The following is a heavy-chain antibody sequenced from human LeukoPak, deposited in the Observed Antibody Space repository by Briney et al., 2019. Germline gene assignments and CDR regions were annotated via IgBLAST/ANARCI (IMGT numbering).Heavy chain of an antibody. J-gene: IGHJ5*01. V-gene: IGHV4-4*07. Sequence: PSETLSITCSVSGDSITSHYWNWIRQSAGKGLEWIGRLYIGENIKYNPSLKTRVIMSGDTSKNLLSLKLTSMTAADTAVYYCARGHLRRPYFFDSWGQGALVAVSS. CDR3: ARGHLRRPYFFDS. D-gene: IGHD2/OR15-2a*01. CDR2: LYIGENI. CDR1: GDSITSHY.